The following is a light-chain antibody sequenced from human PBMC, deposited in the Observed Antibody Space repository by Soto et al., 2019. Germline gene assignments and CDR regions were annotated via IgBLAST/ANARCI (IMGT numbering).Light chain of an antibody. V-gene: IGLV1-40*01. Sequence: QSVLTQPPSVSGAPGQRGTMSCTGSSSNIGAGYDVHWYQQLPGTAPKLLISGNTNRPSGVPDRFSGSKSGTSASLAITGLQAEDEADHYCQSYDSSLSGYVFGTGTKVTVL. J-gene: IGLJ1*01. CDR2: GNT. CDR1: SSNIGAGYD. CDR3: QSYDSSLSGYV.